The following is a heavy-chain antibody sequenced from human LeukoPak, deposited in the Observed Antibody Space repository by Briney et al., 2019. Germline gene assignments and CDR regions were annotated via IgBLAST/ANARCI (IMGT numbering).Heavy chain of an antibody. CDR1: GFTFSSYG. V-gene: IGHV3-30*02. J-gene: IGHJ4*02. CDR3: AKVRLGYYFDY. D-gene: IGHD3-10*01. CDR2: IRYDGSNK. Sequence: GGSLRLSCAASGFTFSSYGMHWVRQAPGKGLEWVAFIRYDGSNKYYADSVKGRFTISRDNSKSTLYLQMNSLRAEDTAVYYCAKVRLGYYFDYWGQGTLVTVSS.